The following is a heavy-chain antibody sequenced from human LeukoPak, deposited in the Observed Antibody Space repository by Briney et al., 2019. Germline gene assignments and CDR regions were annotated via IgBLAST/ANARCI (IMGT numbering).Heavy chain of an antibody. CDR1: GFTFSGYW. Sequence: GGSLRLSCAASGFTFSGYWMTWVRQAPGQGLEWVANIKEDGSAKYHVDSVKGRFTISRDNAKNSLYLQMNSLRVEDTAVYYCTRDTGCSGGACYSFYDYWGQGTLVTVSS. D-gene: IGHD2-21*01. J-gene: IGHJ4*02. CDR2: IKEDGSAK. CDR3: TRDTGCSGGACYSFYDY. V-gene: IGHV3-7*01.